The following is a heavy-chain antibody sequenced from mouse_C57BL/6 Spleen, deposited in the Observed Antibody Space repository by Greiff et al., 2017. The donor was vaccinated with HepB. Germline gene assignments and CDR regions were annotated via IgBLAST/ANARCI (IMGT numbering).Heavy chain of an antibody. CDR2: ISSGSSTI. D-gene: IGHD2-3*01. CDR3: ARGLLWYFDV. J-gene: IGHJ1*03. CDR1: GFTFSDYG. Sequence: EVQVVESGGGLVKPGGSLKLSCAASGFTFSDYGMHWVRQAPEKGLEWVAYISSGSSTIYYADTVKGRFTISRDNAKNTLFLQMTSLRSEDTAMYYCARGLLWYFDVWGTGTTVTVSS. V-gene: IGHV5-17*01.